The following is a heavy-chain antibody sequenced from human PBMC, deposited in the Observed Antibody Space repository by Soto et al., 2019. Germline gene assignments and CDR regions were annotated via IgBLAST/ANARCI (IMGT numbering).Heavy chain of an antibody. J-gene: IGHJ2*01. CDR2: ISYDGSNK. Sequence: QVQLVESGGGVVQPGRSLRLSCAASGFTFSSYGMHWVRQAPGKGLEWVAVISYDGSNKYYADSVKGRFTISRDNSKNTLYLQMNSLRAEDTAVYYCAKDPRVDQGYFYLWGRGTLVTVSS. D-gene: IGHD2-15*01. CDR1: GFTFSSYG. CDR3: AKDPRVDQGYFYL. V-gene: IGHV3-30*18.